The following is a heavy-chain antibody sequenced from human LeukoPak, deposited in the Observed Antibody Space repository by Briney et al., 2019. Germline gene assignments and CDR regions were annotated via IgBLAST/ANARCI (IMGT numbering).Heavy chain of an antibody. Sequence: GSSVRVSCTASGGTFSSYAISWVRQAPGQGVEWMGRIIPILGIANYAQTFQGRVTITANKSTSTAYMELSSLRSEDTAVYYCARFGVVAATYRWFDRWGQGTLVTVSS. D-gene: IGHD2-15*01. CDR2: IIPILGIA. CDR3: ARFGVVAATYRWFDR. CDR1: GGTFSSYA. J-gene: IGHJ5*02. V-gene: IGHV1-69*04.